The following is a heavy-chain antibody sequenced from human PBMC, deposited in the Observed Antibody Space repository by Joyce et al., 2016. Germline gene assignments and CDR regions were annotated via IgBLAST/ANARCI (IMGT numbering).Heavy chain of an antibody. D-gene: IGHD6-13*01. CDR2: MYYSGRA. CDR3: AAIAGPARWSYYDY. Sequence: QLQLQESCPGLVKPSETMSLTCTVSGDSISSSSYSLGWIRQAPGKGLEWVGTMYYSGRANQSLKGLITISVSSAKNQFSLKLSSVTAADTALYYGAAIAGPARWSYYDYWGQGTLVIVSS. J-gene: IGHJ4*02. V-gene: IGHV4-39*01. CDR1: GDSISSSSYS.